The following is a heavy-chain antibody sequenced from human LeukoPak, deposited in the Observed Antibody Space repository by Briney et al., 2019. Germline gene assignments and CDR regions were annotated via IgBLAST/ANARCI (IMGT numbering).Heavy chain of an antibody. J-gene: IGHJ3*02. CDR3: ARSHCSGGSCYPNDAFDI. CDR2: INPNSGGT. CDR1: GYTFTGYY. D-gene: IGHD2-15*01. Sequence: ASVKVPCKASGYTFTGYYMHWVRQAPGQGLEWMGWINPNSGGTNYAQKFQGRVTMTRDTSISTAYMELSRLRSDDTAVYYCARSHCSGGSCYPNDAFDIWGQGTMVTVSS. V-gene: IGHV1-2*02.